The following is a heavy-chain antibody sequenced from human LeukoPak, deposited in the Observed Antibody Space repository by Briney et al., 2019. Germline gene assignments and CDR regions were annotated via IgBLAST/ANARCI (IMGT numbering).Heavy chain of an antibody. D-gene: IGHD2-2*01. Sequence: ASVKVSCKASGYTFTSYGISWVRQAPGQGLEWMGRISAYNGIANYAQKFQGRVTITTDKSTSTAYMELRSLRAEDPAGYYCGRDERSSWMLDYWGQGTLVTVSS. CDR3: GRDERSSWMLDY. V-gene: IGHV1-18*01. J-gene: IGHJ4*02. CDR2: ISAYNGIA. CDR1: GYTFTSYG.